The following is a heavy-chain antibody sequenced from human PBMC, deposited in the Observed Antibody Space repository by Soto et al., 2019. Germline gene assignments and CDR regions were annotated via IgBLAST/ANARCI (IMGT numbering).Heavy chain of an antibody. V-gene: IGHV3-48*01. CDR1: GFTFSSFS. CDR2: ISSSSSTI. D-gene: IGHD3-10*01. J-gene: IGHJ5*02. CDR3: ARVRYYDSGSSINWFDP. Sequence: GGSLRLSCAASGFTFSSFSMNWVRQAPGKGLEWVSYISSSSSTIYYADSVKGRFTISRDNAKNSLYLQMNSLRAEDTAVYYCARVRYYDSGSSINWFDPWGQGTLVTVSS.